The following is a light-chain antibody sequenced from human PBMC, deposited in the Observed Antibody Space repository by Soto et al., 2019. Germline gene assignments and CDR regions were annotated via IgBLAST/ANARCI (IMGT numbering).Light chain of an antibody. CDR3: MSYTSSSSYV. CDR1: SSDLGGYDY. Sequence: QSALTQPASVSGSPGQSITISCTGTSSDLGGYDYVSWYQQHPGKAPKLMIYEVSNRPSGVSIRFSGSKSGNTASLTISGLQAEDEADYYCMSYTSSSSYVFGTGTKVTVL. V-gene: IGLV2-14*01. J-gene: IGLJ1*01. CDR2: EVS.